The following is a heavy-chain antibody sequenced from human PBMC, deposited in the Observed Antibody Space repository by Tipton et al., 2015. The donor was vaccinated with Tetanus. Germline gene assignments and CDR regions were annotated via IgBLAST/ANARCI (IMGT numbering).Heavy chain of an antibody. CDR1: GANFTDYA. V-gene: IGHV1-69*01. J-gene: IGHJ4*02. Sequence: QSGPEVKRPGSSVKVSCKASGANFTDYAISWLRQAPGQGLDWMGGIIPIFGVGNYAPKFKGRVTITADESTTTAYMELRSLRSEDTAVYYCARGTYDSGSYYYFGFWGQGTLLTVSS. CDR2: IIPIFGVG. D-gene: IGHD3-10*01. CDR3: ARGTYDSGSYYYFGF.